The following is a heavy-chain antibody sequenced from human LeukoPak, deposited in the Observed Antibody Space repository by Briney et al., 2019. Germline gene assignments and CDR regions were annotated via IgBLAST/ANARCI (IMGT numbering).Heavy chain of an antibody. CDR2: INSDGSST. CDR1: GFTFSSYW. Sequence: GGSLRLSCAASGFTFSSYWMHWVRQAPGKGLVWVSRINSDGSSTSYADSVKGRFTISRDNSKNTLYLQMNSLRAEDTAVYYCAKVDKLAIYGDYDAFDIWGQGTMVTVSS. D-gene: IGHD4-17*01. J-gene: IGHJ3*02. CDR3: AKVDKLAIYGDYDAFDI. V-gene: IGHV3-74*01.